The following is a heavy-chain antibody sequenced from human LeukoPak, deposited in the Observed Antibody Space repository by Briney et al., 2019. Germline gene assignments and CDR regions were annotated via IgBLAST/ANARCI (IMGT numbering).Heavy chain of an antibody. V-gene: IGHV3-33*01. CDR3: ARGGDYYDSSGYKDFDS. J-gene: IGHJ4*02. D-gene: IGHD3-22*01. CDR2: IWYDGSNK. Sequence: GRSLRLSCAASGFTFSSYGMHWVRQAPGKGLEWVAVIWYDGSNKYYADSVKGRFTISRDNSKNTLYLQMNSLRAEDTAVYYCARGGDYYDSSGYKDFDSWGQGALVTVSS. CDR1: GFTFSSYG.